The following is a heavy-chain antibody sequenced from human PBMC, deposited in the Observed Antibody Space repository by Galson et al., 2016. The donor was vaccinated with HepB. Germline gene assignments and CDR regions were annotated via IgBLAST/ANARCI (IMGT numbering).Heavy chain of an antibody. D-gene: IGHD3-10*01. CDR3: ARDNFFGSATNPPFDYYMDV. CDR2: IYVGGST. Sequence: SLRLSCAASGFAVSKYQMTWVRQAPGKGLEWVSVIYVGGSTYYGDSVKGRFIISRDTSKNTLHLQMNNLRVEDTAIYSCARDNFFGSATNPPFDYYMDVWGKGTTVTVSS. CDR1: GFAVSKYQ. V-gene: IGHV3-53*01. J-gene: IGHJ6*03.